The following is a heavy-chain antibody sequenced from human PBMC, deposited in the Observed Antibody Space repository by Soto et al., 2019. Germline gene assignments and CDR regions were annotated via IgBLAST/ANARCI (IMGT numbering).Heavy chain of an antibody. Sequence: PGESLKIPCTTSGYSFTTYCINWVRQMPGKGLEWMGKIDPGGSDTTYSPSFQGHVTISLDKSITAAYLQWSSLKASAIAMCSCARVGHDYSISGMEVWGRGTTVTVSS. CDR1: GYSFTTYC. D-gene: IGHD4-4*01. V-gene: IGHV5-10-1*01. J-gene: IGHJ6*02. CDR2: IDPGGSDT. CDR3: ARVGHDYSISGMEV.